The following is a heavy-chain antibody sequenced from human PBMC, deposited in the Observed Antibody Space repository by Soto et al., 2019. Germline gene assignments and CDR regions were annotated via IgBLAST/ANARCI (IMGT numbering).Heavy chain of an antibody. CDR2: IHYSVTT. CDR1: GGSVGSGDYY. D-gene: IGHD6-13*01. V-gene: IGHV4-30-4*01. Sequence: QVQLQESGPGLVKPSQTVSLTCTVSGGSVGSGDYYWSWMRQPPGSGPEWIGHIHYSVTTYYTPPFEGRVTISLDTPNNQFSLKLRSVTAADTAVYYCARASLLQQLGYWCQGTQVTVSS. CDR3: ARASLLQQLGY. J-gene: IGHJ4*02.